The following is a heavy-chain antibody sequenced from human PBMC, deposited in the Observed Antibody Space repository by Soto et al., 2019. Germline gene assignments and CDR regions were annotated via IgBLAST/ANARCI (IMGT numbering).Heavy chain of an antibody. CDR2: IIPIFGTA. V-gene: IGHV1-69*13. CDR3: ASQPGTTDGRGWDYYYYYGMDV. Sequence: SVKVSCKASGGTFSSYAISWVRQALGQGLEWMGGIIPIFGTANYAQKFQGRVTITADESTSTAYMELSSLRSEDTAVYYCASQPGTTDGRGWDYYYYYGMDVWGQGTTVTVSS. D-gene: IGHD1-7*01. CDR1: GGTFSSYA. J-gene: IGHJ6*02.